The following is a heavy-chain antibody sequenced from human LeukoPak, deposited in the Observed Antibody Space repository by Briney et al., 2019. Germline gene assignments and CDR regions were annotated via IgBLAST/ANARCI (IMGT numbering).Heavy chain of an antibody. CDR3: ARVRSAQLLWFGELLTVRAFDI. V-gene: IGHV4-39*01. D-gene: IGHD3-10*01. CDR2: IYYSGST. CDR1: GGSISSSSYY. Sequence: SETLSLTCTVSGGSISSSSYYWGWIRQPPGKGLEWIGSIYYSGSTYYNPSLKSRVTISVDTSKNQFSLKLSSVTAADTAVYYCARVRSAQLLWFGELLTVRAFDIWGQGTMVTVSS. J-gene: IGHJ3*02.